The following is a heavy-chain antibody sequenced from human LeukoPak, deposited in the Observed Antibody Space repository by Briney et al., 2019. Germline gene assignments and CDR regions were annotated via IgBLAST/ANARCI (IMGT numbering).Heavy chain of an antibody. Sequence: PSETLSLTCTVSGGSISSYYWSWIRHPPGKGLEWIGYIYYSGSTNYNPSLKSRVTISVATSKNQFSLKLSSVTAADTAVYYCARVYSSGWYDVGEYYFDYWGQGTLVTVSS. CDR1: GGSISSYY. CDR2: IYYSGST. V-gene: IGHV4-59*08. D-gene: IGHD6-19*01. CDR3: ARVYSSGWYDVGEYYFDY. J-gene: IGHJ4*02.